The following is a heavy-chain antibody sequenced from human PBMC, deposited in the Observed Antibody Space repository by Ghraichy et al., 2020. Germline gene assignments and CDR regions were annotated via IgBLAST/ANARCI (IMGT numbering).Heavy chain of an antibody. CDR2: IYYSGST. Sequence: SQTLSLTCTVSGGSISSSSYYWGWIRQPPGKGLEWIGSIYYSGSTYYNPSLKSRVTISVDTSKNQFSLKLSSVTAADTAVYYCARATSSSWAYYYYYYGMDVWGQGTTVTVSS. CDR1: GGSISSSSYY. D-gene: IGHD6-13*01. V-gene: IGHV4-39*01. CDR3: ARATSSSWAYYYYYYGMDV. J-gene: IGHJ6*02.